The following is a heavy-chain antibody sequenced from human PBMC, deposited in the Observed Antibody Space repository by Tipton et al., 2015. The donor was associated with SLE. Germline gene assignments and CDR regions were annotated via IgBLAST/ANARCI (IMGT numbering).Heavy chain of an antibody. V-gene: IGHV4-39*07. J-gene: IGHJ3*02. D-gene: IGHD6-13*01. CDR1: GGSISSSSYY. CDR3: ARVVAAAGTAFDI. Sequence: LSLTCTVSGGSISSSSYYWSWIRQPPGKGLEWIGEINHSGSTNYNPSLKSRVTISVDTSKNQFSLKLSSVTAADTAVYYCARVVAAAGTAFDIWGQGTMVTVSS. CDR2: INHSGST.